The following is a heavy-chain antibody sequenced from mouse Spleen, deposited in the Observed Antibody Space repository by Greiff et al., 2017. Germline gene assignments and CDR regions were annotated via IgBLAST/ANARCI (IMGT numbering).Heavy chain of an antibody. CDR1: GFTFSDYG. J-gene: IGHJ4*01. Sequence: EVKLVESGGGLVKPGGSLKLSCAASGFTFSDYGMHWVRQAPEKGLEWVAYISSGSSTIYYADTVKGRFTISRDNAKNTLFLQMTSLRSEDTAMYYCASRDDEAMDYWGQGTSVTVSS. CDR3: ASRDDEAMDY. V-gene: IGHV5-17*01. D-gene: IGHD2-14*01. CDR2: ISSGSSTI.